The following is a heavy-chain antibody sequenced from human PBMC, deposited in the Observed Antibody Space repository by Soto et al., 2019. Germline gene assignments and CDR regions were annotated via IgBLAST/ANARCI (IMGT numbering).Heavy chain of an antibody. CDR2: ISSSSSYI. CDR1: GFTFSSYS. D-gene: IGHD2-15*01. Sequence: EVQLVESGGGLVKPGGSLRLSCAASGFTFSSYSMNWVRQAPGKGLEWVSSISSSSSYIYYADSVKGRFTISRDNAKNSLYLQMNSLRAEATAVYYCARDQCSVGSCHSGWFDPWGQGTLVTVSS. CDR3: ARDQCSVGSCHSGWFDP. V-gene: IGHV3-21*01. J-gene: IGHJ5*02.